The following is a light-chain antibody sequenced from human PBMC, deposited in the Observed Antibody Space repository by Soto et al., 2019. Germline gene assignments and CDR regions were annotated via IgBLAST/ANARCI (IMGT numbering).Light chain of an antibody. V-gene: IGKV1-5*03. CDR3: QHYNSYSEA. CDR2: KAS. CDR1: QTISSW. J-gene: IGKJ1*01. Sequence: DIQMTQSPSTLSGSVGDRVTITCRASQTISSWLAWYQQKPGKAPKLLIYKASTLKSGVPSRFSGSGSGTEFTLTISSLQPDDFETYYCQHYNSYSEAFGQVTKVELK.